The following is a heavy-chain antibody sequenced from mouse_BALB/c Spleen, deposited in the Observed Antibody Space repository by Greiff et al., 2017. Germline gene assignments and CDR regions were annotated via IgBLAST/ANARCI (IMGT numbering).Heavy chain of an antibody. V-gene: IGHV5-6*01. CDR3: ARHESGNYVDY. Sequence: EVHLVESGGDLVKPGGSLKPSCAASGFTFSSYGMSWVRQTPDKRLEWVATISSGGSYTYYPDSVKGRFTISRDNAKNTLYLQMSSLKSEDTAMYYCARHESGNYVDYWGQGTTLTVSS. J-gene: IGHJ2*01. CDR2: ISSGGSYT. CDR1: GFTFSSYG. D-gene: IGHD1-1*01.